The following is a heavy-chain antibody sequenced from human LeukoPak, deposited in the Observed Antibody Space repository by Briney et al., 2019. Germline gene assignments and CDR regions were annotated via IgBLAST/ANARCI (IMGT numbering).Heavy chain of an antibody. D-gene: IGHD5-12*01. Sequence: GGSLRLSCAASGFTFSSYGMHWVRQAPGKGLEWVAVVSYDGSNKYHADSVKGRFTISRDNSKNTLYLQMNSLRAEDTAVYYCAKDRISGYDLFGQNDYWGQGSLVTVSS. V-gene: IGHV3-30*18. CDR1: GFTFSSYG. CDR3: AKDRISGYDLFGQNDY. J-gene: IGHJ4*02. CDR2: VSYDGSNK.